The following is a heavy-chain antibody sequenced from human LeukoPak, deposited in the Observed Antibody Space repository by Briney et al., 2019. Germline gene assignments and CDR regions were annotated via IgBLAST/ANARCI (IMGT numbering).Heavy chain of an antibody. D-gene: IGHD3-10*01. V-gene: IGHV4-59*08. CDR3: ARGRGFGELFAPYFDF. CDR1: GGYFSNYY. J-gene: IGHJ4*02. CDR2: IYYSEST. Sequence: SETLSLTCTVSGGYFSNYYWSWIRQPPGKGLEWIGYIYYSESTNYNPSLKRRLTISVDTSKNQFSLKLSTVTAADTAVYYCARGRGFGELFAPYFDFWGQGTPVTVSS.